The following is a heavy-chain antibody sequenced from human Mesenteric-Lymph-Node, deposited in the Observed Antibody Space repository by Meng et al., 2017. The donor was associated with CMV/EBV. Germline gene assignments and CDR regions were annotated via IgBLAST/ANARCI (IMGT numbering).Heavy chain of an antibody. CDR2: IYYSGST. CDR1: GGSISSSSYY. J-gene: IGHJ6*02. V-gene: IGHV4-39*01. Sequence: SETLSLTCTVSGGSISSSSYYWGWIRQPPGKGLEWIGSIYYSGSTYYNPSLKSRVTISVDTSKNQFSLKLSSVTAADTAVYYCAREKDIVVVPAAQIGMDVWGQGTTVTVSS. D-gene: IGHD2-2*01. CDR3: AREKDIVVVPAAQIGMDV.